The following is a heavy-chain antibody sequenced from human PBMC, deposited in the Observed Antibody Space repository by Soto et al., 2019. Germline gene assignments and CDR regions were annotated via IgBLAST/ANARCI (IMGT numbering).Heavy chain of an antibody. V-gene: IGHV1-69*06. CDR2: VVPMYDSV. CDR1: GGTFNTYT. Sequence: AVKVSCKASGGTFNTYTINWLRQAPGRGLEWVGQVVPMYDSVNYAETFQGRVTITVDKSTNTAYMELTSLRSQDTALYFCASWRSYSGSYCFDYWGQGTLVTVSS. CDR3: ASWRSYSGSYCFDY. D-gene: IGHD1-26*01. J-gene: IGHJ4*02.